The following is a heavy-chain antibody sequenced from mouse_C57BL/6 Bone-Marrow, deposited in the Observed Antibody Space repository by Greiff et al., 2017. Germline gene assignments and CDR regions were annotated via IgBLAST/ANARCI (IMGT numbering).Heavy chain of an antibody. V-gene: IGHV2-9*01. CDR1: GFSLTSYG. J-gene: IGHJ3*01. Sequence: QVQLKESGPGLVAPSQSLSITCTVSGFSLTSYGVDWVRQPPGKGLEWLGVIWGGGSTNYNSALMSRLSISKDNSKSQVFLKMNSRQTDDTAMYYCAKSPFAYWGQGTLVTVSA. CDR3: AKSPFAY. CDR2: IWGGGST.